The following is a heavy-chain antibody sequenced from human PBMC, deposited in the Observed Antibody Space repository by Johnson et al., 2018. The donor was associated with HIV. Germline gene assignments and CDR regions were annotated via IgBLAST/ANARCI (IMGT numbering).Heavy chain of an antibody. Sequence: QVQLVESGGGVVQPGRSLRLSCAASRFTFSSYAMHWVRQAPGQGLEWVAVISYDGSNKYYADSVKGRFTISRDNSKNTLYLQMNSLRAEDTAVFYCARDRGYLDAFDIWGQGTMVTVSS. CDR2: ISYDGSNK. CDR3: ARDRGYLDAFDI. J-gene: IGHJ3*02. CDR1: RFTFSSYA. D-gene: IGHD1-26*01. V-gene: IGHV3-30-3*01.